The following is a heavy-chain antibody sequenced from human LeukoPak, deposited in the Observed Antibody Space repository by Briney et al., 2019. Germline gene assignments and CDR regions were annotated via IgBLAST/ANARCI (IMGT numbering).Heavy chain of an antibody. V-gene: IGHV3-7*01. CDR3: ARDMFVVVPAANYYYGMDV. J-gene: IGHJ6*02. CDR1: GFTFSSYW. CDR2: IKQDGSEK. D-gene: IGHD2-2*01. Sequence: PGGSLRLSCAASGFTFSSYWMSWVRQAPGKGLEWVANIKQDGSEKYYVDSVKGRFTISRDNAKNSLYLQMNSLRAEDTAVYYCARDMFVVVPAANYYYGMDVWGQGTTVTVSS.